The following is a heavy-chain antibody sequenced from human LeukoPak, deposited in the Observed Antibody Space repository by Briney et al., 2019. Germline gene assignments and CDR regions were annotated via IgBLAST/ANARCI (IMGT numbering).Heavy chain of an antibody. D-gene: IGHD3-10*01. J-gene: IGHJ4*02. V-gene: IGHV3-30*04. CDR3: AKAEGTMVRGVSDY. CDR2: ISHDGRTK. Sequence: PGKSLTLSCVVSGFNFDNFAMHWVRQPLGKGLEWVAVISHDGRTKYYADSMKGRITISRDNAKNSLYLQMNSLRAEDTALYYCAKAEGTMVRGVSDYWGQGTLVTVSS. CDR1: GFNFDNFA.